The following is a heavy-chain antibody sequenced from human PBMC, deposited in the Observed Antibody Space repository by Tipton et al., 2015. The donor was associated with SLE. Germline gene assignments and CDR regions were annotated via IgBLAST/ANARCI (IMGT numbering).Heavy chain of an antibody. CDR1: GYTFTEHY. Sequence: QSGPEVKKPGASVKVSCQASGYTFTEHYLHWVRQAPGQGFEWMGWINPHSGDTNYAQKFQGRVTLTWDTSISTVYMELNSLRSDDTAVYYCARLSSGGMTWYRVFDYWGQGALVTVSS. J-gene: IGHJ4*02. CDR2: INPHSGDT. V-gene: IGHV1-2*02. D-gene: IGHD6-13*01. CDR3: ARLSSGGMTWYRVFDY.